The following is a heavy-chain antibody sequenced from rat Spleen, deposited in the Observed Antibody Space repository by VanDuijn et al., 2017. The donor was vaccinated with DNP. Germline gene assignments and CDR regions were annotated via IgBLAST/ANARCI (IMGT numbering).Heavy chain of an antibody. Sequence: EVQLVESGGGLVQPGSPLKLSCAASGFSFRGDWLNWIRQAPGKGLEWVATIIHDGSSIYYRDSVKGRFTISRDNAKSTLYLQMDSLRSEDTATYYCARSDSYGFPYWGQGTLVTVSS. CDR1: GFSFRGDW. V-gene: IGHV5-29*01. CDR3: ARSDSYGFPY. D-gene: IGHD1-2*01. CDR2: IIHDGSSI. J-gene: IGHJ3*01.